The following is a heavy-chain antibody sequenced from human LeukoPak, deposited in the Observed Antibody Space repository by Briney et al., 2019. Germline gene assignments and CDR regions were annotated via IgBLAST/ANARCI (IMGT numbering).Heavy chain of an antibody. CDR2: IHYSGST. CDR3: ARAPQYYYYYMDV. V-gene: IGHV4-59*08. J-gene: IGHJ6*03. Sequence: SETLSLTCTVSNGPINTYQWTWIRQPPGKGLEWIGNIHYSGSTYYNPSLKSRVTISVDTSKNQFSLKLSSVTAADTAVYYCARAPQYYYYYMDVWGKGTTVTVSS. CDR1: NGPINTYQ.